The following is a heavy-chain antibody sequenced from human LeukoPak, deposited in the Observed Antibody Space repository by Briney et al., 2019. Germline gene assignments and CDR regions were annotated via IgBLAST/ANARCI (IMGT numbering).Heavy chain of an antibody. CDR3: ARGGYSSSWYYRN. CDR1: GFTSSSYS. J-gene: IGHJ4*02. CDR2: IKQDGSEK. Sequence: QPGGSLRLSCAASGFTSSSYSMNWVRQAPGKGLEWVANIKQDGSEKYYVDSVKGRFTISRDNAKNSLYLQINSLRDEDTAMYYCARGGYSSSWYYRNWGQGTLVTVSS. V-gene: IGHV3-7*01. D-gene: IGHD6-13*01.